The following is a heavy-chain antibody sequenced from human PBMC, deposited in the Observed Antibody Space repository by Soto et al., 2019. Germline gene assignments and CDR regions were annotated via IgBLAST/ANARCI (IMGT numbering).Heavy chain of an antibody. CDR2: INHSGST. V-gene: IGHV4-34*01. D-gene: IGHD6-6*01. CDR3: ARTSRFEY. CDR1: GGSFSAYY. Sequence: QVLLQQWGAGLLKPSETLSLTCAVYGGSFSAYYWSWIRQPPGKGLEWIGEINHSGSTNYNPSLKSRVTISVDTSKNQFSLKLSSVTAADTAVYYCARTSRFEYWGQGPLVTVSS. J-gene: IGHJ4*02.